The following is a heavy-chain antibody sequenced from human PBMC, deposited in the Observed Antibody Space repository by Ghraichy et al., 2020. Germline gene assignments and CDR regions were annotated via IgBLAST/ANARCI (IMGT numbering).Heavy chain of an antibody. CDR3: ARPKFWSGYDWYFDL. J-gene: IGHJ2*01. V-gene: IGHV3-74*01. CDR1: GFTFSSYW. CDR2: INSDGSST. D-gene: IGHD3-3*01. Sequence: GGSLRLSCAASGFTFSSYWMHWVRQAPGKGLVWVSRINSDGSSTSYADSVKGRFTISRDNAKNTLYLQMNSLRAEDTAVYYCARPKFWSGYDWYFDLWGRGTLVTVSS.